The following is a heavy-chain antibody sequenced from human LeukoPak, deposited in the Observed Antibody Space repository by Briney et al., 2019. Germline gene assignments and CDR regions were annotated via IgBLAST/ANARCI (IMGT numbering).Heavy chain of an antibody. CDR2: ISWNSGSI. Sequence: GGSLRLSCAASGFTFDDYAMHWVRQAPGKGLEWVSGISWNSGSIGYADSVRGRFTISRDNAKNSLYLQMNSLRAEDTALYYCAKDYYGSGSYQDNWFDPWGQGTLVTVSS. CDR3: AKDYYGSGSYQDNWFDP. V-gene: IGHV3-9*01. J-gene: IGHJ5*02. CDR1: GFTFDDYA. D-gene: IGHD3-10*01.